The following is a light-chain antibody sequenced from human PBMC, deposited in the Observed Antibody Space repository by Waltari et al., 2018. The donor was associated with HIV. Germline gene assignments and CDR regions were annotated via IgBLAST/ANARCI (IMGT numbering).Light chain of an antibody. Sequence: QSVLTQPPSVSAAPGQRVIISCSGTSSNVGTYYVSWYQQLPGTAPKLLIYDNNKRPSQSPDRFSGSKSDSSATLGITGLQTGDEADYYCGTWDSRLSAYVFGAGTRVTVL. CDR2: DNN. V-gene: IGLV1-51*01. CDR1: SSNVGTYY. CDR3: GTWDSRLSAYV. J-gene: IGLJ1*01.